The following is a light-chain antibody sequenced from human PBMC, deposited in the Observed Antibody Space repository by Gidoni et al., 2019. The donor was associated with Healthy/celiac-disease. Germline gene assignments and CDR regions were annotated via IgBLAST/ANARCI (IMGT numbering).Light chain of an antibody. J-gene: IGKJ3*01. CDR2: DAS. V-gene: IGKV1-33*01. Sequence: DIQMTQSPSSLSASAGDRVTITCQTSQDISNYVNWYQQKPGKAPKLLIYDASNLETGVPSRFSGSGSGTDFTFTISSLQPEDIATYYCQQYDNLPFTFGPGTKVDIK. CDR1: QDISNY. CDR3: QQYDNLPFT.